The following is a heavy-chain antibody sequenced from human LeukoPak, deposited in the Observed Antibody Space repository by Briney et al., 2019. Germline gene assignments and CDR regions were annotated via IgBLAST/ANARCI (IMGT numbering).Heavy chain of an antibody. D-gene: IGHD2-2*01. V-gene: IGHV3-21*01. J-gene: IGHJ4*02. Sequence: GGSLRLSCADSGFTFRSYSMNWVRQAPGKGLEWVSSISSSSKYIYYADSVKGRFTISRDNAKNSLYLQTNSLRAEDTATYYCARGLVPAAVEFDYWGQGTLVTVSS. CDR1: GFTFRSYS. CDR3: ARGLVPAAVEFDY. CDR2: ISSSSKYI.